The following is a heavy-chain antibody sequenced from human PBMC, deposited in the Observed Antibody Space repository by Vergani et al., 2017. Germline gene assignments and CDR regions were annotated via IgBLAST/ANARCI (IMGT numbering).Heavy chain of an antibody. Sequence: QAQLLQSGGGVVQPGVSLRLSCIGSGYTFGHFDMHWVRQAPGKGLAWVAFIRYDGSNPQYIDAVKGRFTISSDNSKDTLFLQMNGLRPEDTGTYFCAKKGGSLYYYGVDVWGQGTMITVSS. CDR1: GYTFGHFD. CDR3: AKKGGSLYYYGVDV. V-gene: IGHV3-30*02. J-gene: IGHJ6*02. D-gene: IGHD1-26*01. CDR2: IRYDGSNP.